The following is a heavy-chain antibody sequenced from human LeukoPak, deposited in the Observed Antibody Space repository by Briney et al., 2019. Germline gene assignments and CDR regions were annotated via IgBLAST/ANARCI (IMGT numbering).Heavy chain of an antibody. Sequence: GSLRLSCAGSGFTFSHFWMSWVRQAPGKGLEWVAYIKKTGIETYYLDSVKSRFTITRDNNRNSLFLQMYSLRAEDTAVYFCARENGYCSGSDCYSYFDSWGQGTLVTVSS. CDR3: ARENGYCSGSDCYSYFDS. CDR2: IKKTGIET. CDR1: GFTFSHFW. J-gene: IGHJ4*02. D-gene: IGHD2-15*01. V-gene: IGHV3-7*01.